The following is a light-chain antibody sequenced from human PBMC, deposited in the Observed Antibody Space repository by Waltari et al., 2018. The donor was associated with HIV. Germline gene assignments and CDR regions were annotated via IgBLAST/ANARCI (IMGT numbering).Light chain of an antibody. J-gene: IGLJ2*01. Sequence: QSVLIQPPSASGTPGQRVLIHCFCSSSNIGNNPLDCYQQLPGTAPKLLIYSNNQRPSGIPDRISGSKSGTSASLAIGGLQSDDEADYYCASWEDSLHGPVFGGGTKLTVL. V-gene: IGLV1-44*01. CDR2: SNN. CDR1: SSNIGNNP. CDR3: ASWEDSLHGPV.